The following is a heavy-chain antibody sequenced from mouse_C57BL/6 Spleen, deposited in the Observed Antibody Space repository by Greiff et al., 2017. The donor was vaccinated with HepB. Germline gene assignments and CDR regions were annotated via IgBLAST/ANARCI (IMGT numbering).Heavy chain of an antibody. Sequence: EVRLVESGGGLVQPGGSLKLSCAASGFTFSDYYMYWVRQTPEKRLEWVAYISNGGGSTYYPDTVKGRFTISRDNAKNTLYLQMSRLKSEDTAMYYCATLLYYYGSSPLYYAMDYWGQGTSVTVSS. J-gene: IGHJ4*01. V-gene: IGHV5-12*01. CDR3: ATLLYYYGSSPLYYAMDY. D-gene: IGHD1-1*01. CDR2: ISNGGGST. CDR1: GFTFSDYY.